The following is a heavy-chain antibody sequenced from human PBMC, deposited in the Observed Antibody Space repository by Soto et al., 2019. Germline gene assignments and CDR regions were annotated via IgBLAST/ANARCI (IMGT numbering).Heavy chain of an antibody. V-gene: IGHV3-11*01. J-gene: IGHJ4*02. Sequence: QVQLVESGGGLVKPGGSLRLSCAASGFSFSDYYMSWIRQAPGKGLEWLAYISGSDNTVYYADSVKGRFTISRDNAKNSRYLQMNSLRAEDTAVYYCARGQSAQTPDYWGQGTLVTVSS. CDR2: ISGSDNTV. CDR1: GFSFSDYY. CDR3: ARGQSAQTPDY.